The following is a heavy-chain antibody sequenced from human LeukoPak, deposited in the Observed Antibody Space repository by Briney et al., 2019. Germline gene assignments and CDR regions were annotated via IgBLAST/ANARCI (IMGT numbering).Heavy chain of an antibody. V-gene: IGHV4-39*07. CDR3: ARSYSSGWTVSPGY. CDR2: IYYSGST. CDR1: GGSISSSSYY. Sequence: SETLSLTCTVSGGSISSSSYYWGWIRQPPGKGLEWIGSIYYSGSTYYNPSLKSRVTISVDTSKNQFSLKLSSVTAADTAVYYCARSYSSGWTVSPGYWGQGTLVTVSS. J-gene: IGHJ4*02. D-gene: IGHD6-19*01.